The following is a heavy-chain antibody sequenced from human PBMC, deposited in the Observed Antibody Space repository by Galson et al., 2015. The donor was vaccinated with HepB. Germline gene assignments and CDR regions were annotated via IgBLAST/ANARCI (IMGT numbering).Heavy chain of an antibody. CDR3: AREDGGTPGAFDI. CDR1: GFTFSSYG. Sequence: SLRLSCAASGFTFSSYGMHWVRQAPGKGLEWVAVIWYDGSNKYYADSVKGRFTISRDNSKNTLYLQMNSLRAEDTAVYYCAREDGGTPGAFDIWGQRTMVTVSS. CDR2: IWYDGSNK. D-gene: IGHD1-1*01. V-gene: IGHV3-33*08. J-gene: IGHJ3*02.